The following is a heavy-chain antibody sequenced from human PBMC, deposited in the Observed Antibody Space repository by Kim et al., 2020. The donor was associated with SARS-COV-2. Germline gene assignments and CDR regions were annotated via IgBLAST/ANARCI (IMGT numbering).Heavy chain of an antibody. J-gene: IGHJ5*02. Sequence: RYSPNFQGRVTITGETSATTAYMELSSLTCKDTAVYYCAREGSGSYNWLDPWGQGTLVTVSS. V-gene: IGHV1-3*01. CDR3: AREGSGSYNWLDP. D-gene: IGHD3-10*01.